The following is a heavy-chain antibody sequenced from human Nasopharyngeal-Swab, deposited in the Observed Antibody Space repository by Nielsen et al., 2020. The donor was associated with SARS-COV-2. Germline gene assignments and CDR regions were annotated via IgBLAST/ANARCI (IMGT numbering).Heavy chain of an antibody. Sequence: WIRPPPGKGLEWVSVIYSGGSTYYADSGKGRFTISRDNAKNSLYLQMNSLRDEDTAVYYCARDPVGYYDILTGYYKGDYNWFDPWGQGTLVTVSS. D-gene: IGHD3-9*01. CDR2: IYSGGST. CDR3: ARDPVGYYDILTGYYKGDYNWFDP. V-gene: IGHV3-53*01. J-gene: IGHJ5*02.